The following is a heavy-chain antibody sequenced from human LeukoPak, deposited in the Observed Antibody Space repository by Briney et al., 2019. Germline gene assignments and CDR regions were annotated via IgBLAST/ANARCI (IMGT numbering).Heavy chain of an antibody. CDR3: ARDPDSSGYYYGDY. D-gene: IGHD3-22*01. V-gene: IGHV3-30*04. Sequence: PGRSLRLSCAASGFTFSSYAMHWVRQAPGKGLEWVTVISYDGSNKYYADSVKGRFTISRDNSKNTLYLQMNSLRAEDTAVYYCARDPDSSGYYYGDYWGQGTLVTVSS. J-gene: IGHJ4*02. CDR1: GFTFSSYA. CDR2: ISYDGSNK.